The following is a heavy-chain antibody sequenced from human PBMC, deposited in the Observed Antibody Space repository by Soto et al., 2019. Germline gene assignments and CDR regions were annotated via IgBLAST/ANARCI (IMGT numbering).Heavy chain of an antibody. D-gene: IGHD3-3*01. CDR2: IYYSGST. CDR3: ARQISPLDFWSGQMFDP. J-gene: IGHJ5*02. Sequence: SETLSLTCTVSGGSISSSSYYWGWIRQPPGKGLEWIGSIYYSGSTYYNPSLKSRVTISVDTSKNQFSLKLSSVTAADTAVYYCARQISPLDFWSGQMFDPWGQGTLVTVSS. CDR1: GGSISSSSYY. V-gene: IGHV4-39*01.